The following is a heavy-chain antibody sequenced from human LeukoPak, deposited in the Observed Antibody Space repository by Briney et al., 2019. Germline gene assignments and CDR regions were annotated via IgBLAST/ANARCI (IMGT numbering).Heavy chain of an antibody. CDR3: AREHYDSSGYSSDFDY. CDR1: GFTFSSYA. CDR2: ISGSGGRT. V-gene: IGHV3-23*01. Sequence: GGSLRLSCAASGFTFSSYAMSWVRQAPGKGLEWVSAISGSGGRTYYADSVKGRFTISRDNSKNTLYLQMNSLRAEDTAVYYCAREHYDSSGYSSDFDYWGQGTLVTVSS. J-gene: IGHJ4*02. D-gene: IGHD3-22*01.